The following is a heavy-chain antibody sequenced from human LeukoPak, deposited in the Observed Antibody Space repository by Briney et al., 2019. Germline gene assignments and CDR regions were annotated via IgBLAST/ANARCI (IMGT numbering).Heavy chain of an antibody. V-gene: IGHV3-74*01. CDR3: AMIKEG. D-gene: IGHD3-22*01. Sequence: PGGSLRLSCAASGFTFSNNWMHWVRQAQGKGLVWVSRINSDGRTTTYADSVKGRFTISRDNAKNTLYLQMNSLRAEDTAVYYCAMIKEGWGQGTLVTVSS. CDR2: INSDGRTT. CDR1: GFTFSNNW. J-gene: IGHJ4*02.